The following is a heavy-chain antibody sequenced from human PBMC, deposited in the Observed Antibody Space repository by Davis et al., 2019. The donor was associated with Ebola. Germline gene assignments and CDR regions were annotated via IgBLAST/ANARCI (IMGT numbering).Heavy chain of an antibody. CDR1: GGTLSSYA. CDR3: AGEGGFRVGISYYYGMDV. D-gene: IGHD2-21*01. J-gene: IGHJ6*02. V-gene: IGHV1-69*06. Sequence: SVKVSCKAFGGTLSSYAISWVRQAPGQGLEWMGGIIPIFGTANYAQKFQGRVTITADKSTSTASMELSSLRSEDTAVYYCAGEGGFRVGISYYYGMDVWGQGTTVTVSS. CDR2: IIPIFGTA.